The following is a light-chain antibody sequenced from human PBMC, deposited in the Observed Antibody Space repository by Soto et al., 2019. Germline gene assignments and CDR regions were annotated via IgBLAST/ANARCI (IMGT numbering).Light chain of an antibody. J-gene: IGKJ2*01. CDR1: QNVATY. CDR3: QQSYSTPYT. CDR2: LAS. Sequence: DIQMTQSPSSLSASIGDRVTISCRASQNVATYLNWYQQKPVKAPKLLNYLASTLQSGVPSRFSGSGSGTDFTLTISSLQPEDVAAYFCQQSYSTPYTFGRGTKLEIK. V-gene: IGKV1-39*01.